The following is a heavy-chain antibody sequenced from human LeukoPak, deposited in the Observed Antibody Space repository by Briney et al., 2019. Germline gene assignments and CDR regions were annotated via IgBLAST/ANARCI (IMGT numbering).Heavy chain of an antibody. CDR1: GFTFRSNY. J-gene: IGHJ6*02. CDR2: IYSGGTT. CDR3: ARELVVTAGDHYYYGMDV. Sequence: TGGSLRLSCAAAGFTFRSNYMSWVRQAPGKGLEWVSVIYSGGTTYYADSVKGRFTISRDNSKNTLFLQMNSLRAEDTAVYYCARELVVTAGDHYYYGMDVWGQGTTVTVSS. D-gene: IGHD2-8*02. V-gene: IGHV3-53*01.